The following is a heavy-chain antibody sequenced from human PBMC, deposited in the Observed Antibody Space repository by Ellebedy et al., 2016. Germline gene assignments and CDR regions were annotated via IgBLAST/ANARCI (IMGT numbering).Heavy chain of an antibody. CDR1: GDSVSDNRAA. D-gene: IGHD2-15*01. CDR3: ARVSGNNWFNP. Sequence: SQTLSLTXXISGDSVSDNRAAWPWHRQSPSRGLEWLGRTYYRSKWYYEYAVSVKSRITINPDTSKNQFSLQLNSVTPEDTAVYYCARVSGNNWFNPWGQGTLVTVSS. CDR2: TYYRSKWYY. J-gene: IGHJ5*02. V-gene: IGHV6-1*01.